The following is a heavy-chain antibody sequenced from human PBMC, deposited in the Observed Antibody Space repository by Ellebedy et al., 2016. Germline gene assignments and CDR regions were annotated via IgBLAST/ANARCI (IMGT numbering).Heavy chain of an antibody. CDR1: GFTFRNFG. Sequence: GGSLRLSCAASGFTFRNFGMHWVRQAPGKGLEWVAVIWFDGSNKYYADSVKGRFTISRDNSKNTLDLQMNSLRAEDTAVYYCARDNKYSSGWFVCWGQGTLVTVSS. J-gene: IGHJ4*02. CDR2: IWFDGSNK. V-gene: IGHV3-33*01. CDR3: ARDNKYSSGWFVC. D-gene: IGHD6-19*01.